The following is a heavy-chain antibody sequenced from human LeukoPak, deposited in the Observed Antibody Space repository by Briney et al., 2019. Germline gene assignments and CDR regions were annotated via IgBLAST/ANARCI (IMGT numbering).Heavy chain of an antibody. V-gene: IGHV3-30*02. CDR1: GFNFARFG. CDR3: AKELGMRHPRYFGG. D-gene: IGHD2-8*01. J-gene: IGHJ4*02. CDR2: VEVDGRDK. Sequence: GGSLRLSCAVSGFNFARFGMHWVRQAPGKAPEWVAFVEVDGRDKDHAHSVKGRFTISRDNSKNTLYLHMNNLRPDDTPMYFCAKELGMRHPRYFGGWGRGRLVTVCS.